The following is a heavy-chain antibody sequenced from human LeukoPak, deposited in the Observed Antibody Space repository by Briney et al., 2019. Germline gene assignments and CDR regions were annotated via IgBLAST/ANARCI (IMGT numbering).Heavy chain of an antibody. CDR1: GYTFTSYG. J-gene: IGHJ4*02. CDR2: MNPNSGNT. CDR3: ARSLIAAGFN. Sequence: GASVKVSYKASGYTFTSYGISWVRQAPGLGLEWMGWMNPNSGNTGYAQKFQGRVTMTRNTSISTAYMELSSLRSEDTAVYYCARSLIAAGFNWGQGTLVTVSS. V-gene: IGHV1-8*02. D-gene: IGHD6-13*01.